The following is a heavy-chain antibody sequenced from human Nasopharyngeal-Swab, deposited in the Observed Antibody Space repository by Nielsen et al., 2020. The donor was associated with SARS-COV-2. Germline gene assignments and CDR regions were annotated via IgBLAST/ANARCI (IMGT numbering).Heavy chain of an antibody. CDR3: ARVVPARVTFDY. CDR1: GDSISSSGYY. Sequence: SETLSLTCSVSGDSISSSGYYWGWVRQPPGKGLGWIGRLYYTGDTYYNPSLRGRVTLSVDTSKNQVSLKLSSVTAADTAIYYCARVVPARVTFDYWGQGLLVTVSS. V-gene: IGHV4-39*07. J-gene: IGHJ4*02. CDR2: LYYTGDT. D-gene: IGHD5-18*01.